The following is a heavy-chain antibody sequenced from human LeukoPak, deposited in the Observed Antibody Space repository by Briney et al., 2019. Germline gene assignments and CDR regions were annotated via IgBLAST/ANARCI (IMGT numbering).Heavy chain of an antibody. CDR2: IDPNSGDT. CDR3: ARDSGEVPDY. J-gene: IGHJ4*02. V-gene: IGHV1-2*02. D-gene: IGHD3-10*01. CDR1: GYIFTGYY. Sequence: ASVKVSCKASGYIFTGYYMHWVRQAPGQGLEWMGWIDPNSGDTNYAQNFQGRVTMTRDTSISTAYMELDRLRFDDTAVYYCARDSGEVPDYWGQGTLVTVSS.